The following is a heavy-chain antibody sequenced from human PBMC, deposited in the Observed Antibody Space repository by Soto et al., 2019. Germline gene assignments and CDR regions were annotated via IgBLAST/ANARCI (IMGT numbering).Heavy chain of an antibody. V-gene: IGHV3-23*01. D-gene: IGHD6-13*01. J-gene: IGHJ1*01. CDR2: ISGSGGTT. CDR1: EFTFSSYA. CDR3: AKDQAAAGTISRYFQD. Sequence: GGSLRLSCAASEFTFSSYAMSWVRQAPGKGLEWVSGISGSGGTTYYADSVKGRFTMSRDNSKSTLYLQMNSLRAEDTAMYYCAKDQAAAGTISRYFQDWGQGTLVTVSS.